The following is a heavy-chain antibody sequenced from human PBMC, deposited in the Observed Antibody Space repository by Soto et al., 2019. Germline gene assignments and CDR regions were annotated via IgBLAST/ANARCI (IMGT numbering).Heavy chain of an antibody. CDR3: ARLDIVVVPAPPGYYGMDV. CDR1: GYSFTSYW. CDR2: IYPGDSDT. J-gene: IGHJ6*02. D-gene: IGHD2-2*01. V-gene: IGHV5-51*01. Sequence: GESLKISCKGSGYSFTSYWIGWVRQMPGKGLEWMGIIYPGDSDTRYSPSFQGQVTISADKSISTAYLQWSSLKASDTAMYYCARLDIVVVPAPPGYYGMDVWGQGTTVTASS.